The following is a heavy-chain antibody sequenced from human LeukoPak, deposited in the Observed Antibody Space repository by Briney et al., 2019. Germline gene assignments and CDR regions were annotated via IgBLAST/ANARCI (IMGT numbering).Heavy chain of an antibody. CDR2: IKSKTDGGTT. V-gene: IGHV3-15*01. CDR3: ATGTGRSDFDY. CDR1: GFTFSNAW. J-gene: IGHJ4*02. D-gene: IGHD1-1*01. Sequence: GGSLRLSCAASGFTFSNAWMSWVRQAPGKGLEWVGRIKSKTDGGTTDYAAPVKGRFTVSTDDSKNTLYLQMNSLKTEDTAVYYCATGTGRSDFDYWGQGTLVTVSS.